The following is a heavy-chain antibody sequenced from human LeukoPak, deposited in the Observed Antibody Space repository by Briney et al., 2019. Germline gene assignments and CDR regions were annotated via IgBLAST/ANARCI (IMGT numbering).Heavy chain of an antibody. CDR2: ITSGGTSI. CDR1: GFTFSDSY. V-gene: IGHV3-11*01. CDR3: ARLKRLPTVPDGFDI. J-gene: IGHJ3*02. Sequence: GGSLRLSCVASGFTFSDSYIGWIRRAPGRGLEWVSYITSGGTSIYYADSVKGRFTISRVDAKNSLFLQMNSLRAEDSALYYCARLKRLPTVPDGFDIWGQGTMVTVSS. D-gene: IGHD4-4*01.